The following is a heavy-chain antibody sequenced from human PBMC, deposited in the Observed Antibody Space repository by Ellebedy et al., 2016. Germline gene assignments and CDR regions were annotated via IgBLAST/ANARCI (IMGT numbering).Heavy chain of an antibody. CDR2: ISGSADST. CDR1: GFNFSLYS. Sequence: GESLKISCAASGFNFSLYSISWVRQAPGKGLEWISSISGSADSTFYAASVKGRFIISRDNSKSTLFLQMNSLTVEDSAIYYCVSFQYWGQGTQVTVSS. CDR3: VSFQY. V-gene: IGHV3-23*01. J-gene: IGHJ4*02.